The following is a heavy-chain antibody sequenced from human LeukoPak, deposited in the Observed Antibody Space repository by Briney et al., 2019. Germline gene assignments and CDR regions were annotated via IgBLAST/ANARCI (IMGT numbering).Heavy chain of an antibody. Sequence: PSETLSLTCTVSAGSISNYYWSWIRQPAGKGPEWIGRIYTNGKTNYNPSLKSRVTMSVDTSKNQMSLKLNSVTAADTAMYYCARGGYSYATFDFWGHGTLVTVSS. V-gene: IGHV4-4*07. J-gene: IGHJ4*01. CDR1: AGSISNYY. CDR2: IYTNGKT. CDR3: ARGGYSYATFDF. D-gene: IGHD5-18*01.